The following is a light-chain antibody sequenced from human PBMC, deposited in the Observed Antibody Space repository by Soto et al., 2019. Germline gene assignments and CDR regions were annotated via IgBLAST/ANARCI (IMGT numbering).Light chain of an antibody. J-gene: IGKJ1*01. CDR1: QSITDW. Sequence: DIQMTQSPSTLSASVGDRVTITCRASQSITDWLAWYQQKPGKAPKFLIYKASNLEGGVPSRFSGSGSGTEFTLTISSVQPDDFPTYYCQYWDDYSWTFGQGTKVEIK. V-gene: IGKV1-5*03. CDR2: KAS. CDR3: QYWDDYSWT.